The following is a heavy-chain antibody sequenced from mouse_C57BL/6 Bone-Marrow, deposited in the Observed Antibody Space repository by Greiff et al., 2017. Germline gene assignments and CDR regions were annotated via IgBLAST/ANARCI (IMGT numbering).Heavy chain of an antibody. Sequence: QVQLKESGPELVKPGASVKISCKASGYAFSSSWMNWVKQRPGKGLEWIGRIYPGDGDTNYNGKVKGKAILTADKSFSTAYMQLSSLTAEDSAVYFCARWLITTVRKFAYWGQGTLVTVSA. J-gene: IGHJ3*01. CDR2: IYPGDGDT. CDR3: ARWLITTVRKFAY. V-gene: IGHV1-82*01. CDR1: GYAFSSSW. D-gene: IGHD1-1*01.